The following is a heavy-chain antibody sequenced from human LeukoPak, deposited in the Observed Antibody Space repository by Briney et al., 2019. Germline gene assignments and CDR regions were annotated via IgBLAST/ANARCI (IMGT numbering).Heavy chain of an antibody. CDR1: GFTFSSYE. V-gene: IGHV3-9*01. CDR3: AKDMAGGDYSGSWLMAY. D-gene: IGHD4-23*01. CDR2: ISWNSNNI. J-gene: IGHJ4*02. Sequence: GGSLRLSCAASGFTFSSYEMNWVRQAPGKGLEWVSSISWNSNNIAYAASVKGRFTISRDNAENSLYLQMNSLRTEDTAMYFCAKDMAGGDYSGSWLMAYWGQGTLVTVSS.